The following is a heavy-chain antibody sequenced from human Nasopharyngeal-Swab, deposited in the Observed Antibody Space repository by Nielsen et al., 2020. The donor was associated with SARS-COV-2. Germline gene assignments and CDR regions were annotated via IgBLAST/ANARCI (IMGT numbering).Heavy chain of an antibody. CDR1: GSTFISYG. V-gene: IGHV1-18*04. J-gene: IGHJ4*02. CDR2: ISGYNGNT. Sequence: ASVKVSCKASGSTFISYGFNWVRQAPGQGLEWMGWISGYNGNTNYAQKFQGRITMTTDTSTSTVHMEVRSLRSDDTAVYYCASSPGLAATALHYWGQGTLVTVSS. D-gene: IGHD6-13*01. CDR3: ASSPGLAATALHY.